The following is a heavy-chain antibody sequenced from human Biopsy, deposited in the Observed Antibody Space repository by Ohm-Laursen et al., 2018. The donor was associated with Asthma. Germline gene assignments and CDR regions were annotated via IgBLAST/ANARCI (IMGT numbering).Heavy chain of an antibody. V-gene: IGHV4-31*03. Sequence: TLSLTCSVSGGSINSGGDYWTRVRPHPGKGLVGVGYIPSSGSTYYKSSLRSRITISADTSKNQFSLNLRSVTAADSAVYHCARGSRHSSGWYHWFDPWGQGTPVTVSS. CDR3: ARGSRHSSGWYHWFDP. CDR1: GGSINSGGDY. D-gene: IGHD6-19*01. CDR2: IPSSGST. J-gene: IGHJ5*02.